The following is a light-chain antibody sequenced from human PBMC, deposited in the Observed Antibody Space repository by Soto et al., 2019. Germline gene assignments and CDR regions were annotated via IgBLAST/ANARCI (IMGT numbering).Light chain of an antibody. J-gene: IGLJ1*01. CDR2: GNS. CDR3: QSYDSSLSGFYV. CDR1: SSNIVAGYD. V-gene: IGLV1-40*01. Sequence: QSVLTQPPSVSGAPGHRVTISYTGSSSNIVAGYDVHWYQQLPGTAPKLLIYGNSNRPSGVPDRFSGSKSGPSASLAITGLQAEDEADYYCQSYDSSLSGFYVFGTGTKVTVL.